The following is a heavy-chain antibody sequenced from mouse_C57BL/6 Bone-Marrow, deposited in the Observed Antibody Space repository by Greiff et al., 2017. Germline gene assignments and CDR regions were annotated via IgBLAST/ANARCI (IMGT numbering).Heavy chain of an antibody. J-gene: IGHJ3*01. CDR3: ARTGYRAY. CDR2: IYPRSGNT. CDR1: GYTFTSYG. V-gene: IGHV1-81*01. D-gene: IGHD2-2*01. Sequence: VKLVESGAELARPGASVKLSCKASGYTFTSYGISWVKQRTGQGLEWIGEIYPRSGNTYYNEKFKGKATLTADKSSSTAYMELRSLTSEDSAVYFCARTGYRAYWGQGTLVTVSA.